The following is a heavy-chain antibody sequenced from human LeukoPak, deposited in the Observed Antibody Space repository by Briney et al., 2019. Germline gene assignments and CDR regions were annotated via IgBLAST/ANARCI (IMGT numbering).Heavy chain of an antibody. Sequence: GGSLRLSCAASGFTVSSNYMSWVRQAPGKGLEWVSVIYSDGTTYYADSVKGRFTISRDNSKNTLYLQMNNLRAEDTAVYYCARETTAPYRRFDYWGQGTLVTVSS. CDR1: GFTVSSNY. D-gene: IGHD4-17*01. V-gene: IGHV3-66*01. J-gene: IGHJ4*02. CDR3: ARETTAPYRRFDY. CDR2: IYSDGTT.